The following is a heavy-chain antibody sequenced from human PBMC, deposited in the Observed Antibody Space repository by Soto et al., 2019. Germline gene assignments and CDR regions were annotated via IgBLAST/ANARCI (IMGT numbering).Heavy chain of an antibody. D-gene: IGHD2-15*01. CDR3: AGTPVGYCSGGSCYSEVDY. CDR1: GFTVSSNY. J-gene: IGHJ4*02. CDR2: IYSGGST. V-gene: IGHV3-53*04. Sequence: EVQLVESGGGLVQPGGSLRLSCAASGFTVSSNYMSWVRQAPGKGLEWVSVIYSGGSTYYADSVKGRFTISRHNSKNTLYLQMNSLRAEYTAVYYCAGTPVGYCSGGSCYSEVDYWGQGTLVTVSS.